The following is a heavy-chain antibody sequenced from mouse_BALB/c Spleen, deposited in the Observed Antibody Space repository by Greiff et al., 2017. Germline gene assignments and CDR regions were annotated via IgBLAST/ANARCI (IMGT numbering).Heavy chain of an antibody. CDR2: IWSGGRT. D-gene: IGHD1-2*01. J-gene: IGHJ3*01. CDR3: TTATLAY. Sequence: VQLQESGPGLVQPSQCLSISCTVSGFSLTSYGVHWVRQSPGKGLEWLGVIWSGGRTDYNAAFISRLSISKDNSESQVFFKMNSLQANDTAIFYCTTATLAYWGQGTLVTVSA. CDR1: GFSLTSYG. V-gene: IGHV2-2*02.